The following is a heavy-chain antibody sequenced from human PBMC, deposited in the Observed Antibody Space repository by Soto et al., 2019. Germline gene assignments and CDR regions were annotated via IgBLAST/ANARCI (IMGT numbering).Heavy chain of an antibody. J-gene: IGHJ4*02. Sequence: QVQLQESGPGLVKPSQTLSLTCTVSGGSISSGGYYWSWIRQHPGKGLEWIGYIYYSGSTYYNPSHKSRISIAVDTTKNKFSRKLSAVPDADTAVYYWARAARYGDYDYFDYWGQGTLVTVSS. V-gene: IGHV4-31*03. CDR3: ARAARYGDYDYFDY. D-gene: IGHD4-17*01. CDR2: IYYSGST. CDR1: GGSISSGGYY.